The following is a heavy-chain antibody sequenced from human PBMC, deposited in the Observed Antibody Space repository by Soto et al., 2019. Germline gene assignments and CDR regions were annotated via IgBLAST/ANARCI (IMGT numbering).Heavy chain of an antibody. D-gene: IGHD7-27*01. CDR2: IYYSATT. Sequence: PSETLSLTCTVSGGSISSYYWSWIRQPPGKGLEWIGYIYYSATTNYNPSLKSRVTISVDTSKNQFSLNLSSVTAADTAVYYCARTGDPNWFDPWGQGTLVTVS. CDR3: ARTGDPNWFDP. J-gene: IGHJ5*02. CDR1: GGSISSYY. V-gene: IGHV4-59*08.